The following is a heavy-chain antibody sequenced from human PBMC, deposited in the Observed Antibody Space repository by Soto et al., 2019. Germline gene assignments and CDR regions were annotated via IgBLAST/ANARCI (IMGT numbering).Heavy chain of an antibody. CDR3: ALKRVGYNPFDY. Sequence: AGGSLRLSCAASGFTFSTYVMVWVRQAPGKGLDWVSTIDGSGGTTHYADSVKGRFTISRDNYMNTLFLQMNSLRAEDTAVYYCALKRVGYNPFDYWGQGTLVTVSS. J-gene: IGHJ4*02. CDR1: GFTFSTYV. CDR2: IDGSGGTT. V-gene: IGHV3-23*01. D-gene: IGHD5-12*01.